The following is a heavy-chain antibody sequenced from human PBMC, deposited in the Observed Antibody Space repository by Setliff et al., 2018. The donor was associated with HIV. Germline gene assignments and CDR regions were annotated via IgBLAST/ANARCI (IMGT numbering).Heavy chain of an antibody. D-gene: IGHD3-22*01. V-gene: IGHV4-59*12. J-gene: IGHJ3*01. Sequence: SETLSLTCTVPGGSISSYYWSWIRQPPGKGLEWIGYIYYSGSTNYNPSLKSRVNISVDTSKCQFSLKLSPVTAADTAVYYCARAGDYYDSGGYLTRGPAALDLWGRGTLVTVSS. CDR2: IYYSGST. CDR3: ARAGDYYDSGGYLTRGPAALDL. CDR1: GGSISSYY.